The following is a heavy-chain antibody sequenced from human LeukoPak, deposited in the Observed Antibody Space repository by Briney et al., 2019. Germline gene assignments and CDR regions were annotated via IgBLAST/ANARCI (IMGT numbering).Heavy chain of an antibody. CDR3: ARDREQLLDY. CDR2: ISYDGSNK. D-gene: IGHD6-13*01. Sequence: GGSLRLSCAASGFTFSSYAMHWVRQAPGKGLEWVAVISYDGSNKYYADSVKGRFTIPRDNSKNTLYLQMNSLRAEDTAVYYCARDREQLLDYWGQGTLVTVSS. J-gene: IGHJ4*02. CDR1: GFTFSSYA. V-gene: IGHV3-30-3*01.